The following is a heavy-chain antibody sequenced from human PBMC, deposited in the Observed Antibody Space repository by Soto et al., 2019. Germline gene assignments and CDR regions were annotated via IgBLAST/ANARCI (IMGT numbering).Heavy chain of an antibody. CDR3: ARGVALLWFGEHHTAHYFDY. CDR1: GYTFTGYY. V-gene: IGHV1-2*04. Sequence: QVQLVQSGAEVKKPGASVKVSCKASGYTFTGYYMHWVRQAPGQGLEWMGWINPNSGGTNYAQKFQGWVTMTRDTSISTAYMELSRLRSDDTAVYYCARGVALLWFGEHHTAHYFDYWGQGTLVTVSS. D-gene: IGHD3-10*01. CDR2: INPNSGGT. J-gene: IGHJ4*02.